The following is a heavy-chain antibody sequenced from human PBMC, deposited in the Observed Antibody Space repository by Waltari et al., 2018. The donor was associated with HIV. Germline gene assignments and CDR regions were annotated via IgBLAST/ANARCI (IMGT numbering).Heavy chain of an antibody. CDR3: ARDTPDAYYYDTSGYWS. Sequence: QVQLVQSGAEVKKPGASVKVSCKASGYTFTGYYMHCLRQAPGQGLEWMGWINPNSGGTNYAQKFQGRVTMTRDTSISTAYMELSRLRSDDTAVYYCARDTPDAYYYDTSGYWSWGQGTLVTVSS. CDR1: GYTFTGYY. V-gene: IGHV1-2*02. D-gene: IGHD3-22*01. CDR2: INPNSGGT. J-gene: IGHJ5*02.